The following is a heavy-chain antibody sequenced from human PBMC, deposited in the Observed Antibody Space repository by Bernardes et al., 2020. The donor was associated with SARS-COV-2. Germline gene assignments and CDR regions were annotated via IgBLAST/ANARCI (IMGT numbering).Heavy chain of an antibody. J-gene: IGHJ5*02. D-gene: IGHD3-9*01. CDR2: VNPDTGHT. CDR1: GYNFSSND. CDR3: ARGRHDIMTGTDWFDP. V-gene: IGHV1-8*02. Sequence: ASVKVSCMASGYNFSSNDINWVRQATGQGLEWMGWVNPDTGHTAHAQKFQGRVTMTRDTSINTAHMELSSLRSEDTADYYRARGRHDIMTGTDWFDPWGQVALVTVSS.